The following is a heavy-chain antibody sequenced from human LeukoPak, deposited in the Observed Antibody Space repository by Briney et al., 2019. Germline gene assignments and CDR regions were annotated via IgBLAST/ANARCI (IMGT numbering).Heavy chain of an antibody. J-gene: IGHJ1*01. CDR2: INAGNGNT. CDR1: GYTFTSYA. D-gene: IGHD3-22*01. Sequence: GASVKVSCKASGYTFTSYAMHWVRQAPGQRLEWMGWINAGNGNTKYSQKFQGRVTITRDTSASTAYMELSSLRSEDTAVYYCAFPTTYDSSGSYFQHWGQGTLVTVSS. V-gene: IGHV1-3*01. CDR3: AFPTTYDSSGSYFQH.